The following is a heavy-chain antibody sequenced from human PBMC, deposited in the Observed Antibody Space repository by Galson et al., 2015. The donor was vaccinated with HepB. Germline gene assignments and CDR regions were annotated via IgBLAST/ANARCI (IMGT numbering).Heavy chain of an antibody. Sequence: TLSLTCTVSGASMSSGFYWSWIRQPAGKGLERIGRIHTSGSTNYNPALESRVSISVAPSQNKFSLNLGSVTAADTGVYYSARDSGSRPLYYYYYFMDVWGKGTTVTVS. CDR1: GASMSSGFY. D-gene: IGHD6-25*01. J-gene: IGHJ6*03. V-gene: IGHV4-61*02. CDR3: ARDSGSRPLYYYYYFMDV. CDR2: IHTSGST.